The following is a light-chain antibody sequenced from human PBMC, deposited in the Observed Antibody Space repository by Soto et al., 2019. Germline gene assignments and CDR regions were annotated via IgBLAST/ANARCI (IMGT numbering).Light chain of an antibody. CDR2: DVT. CDR3: MCYAGGNNWV. Sequence: QSVLTQPPSASGSPGQSVTISCTGTSSDVGTHGYVSWYQQHAGKAPKLMIYDVTTRPSGVPDRFSGSKSANTASLTVSGLQAEDEAVYYCMCYAGGNNWVFGGGTKVTVL. J-gene: IGLJ3*02. V-gene: IGLV2-8*01. CDR1: SSDVGTHGY.